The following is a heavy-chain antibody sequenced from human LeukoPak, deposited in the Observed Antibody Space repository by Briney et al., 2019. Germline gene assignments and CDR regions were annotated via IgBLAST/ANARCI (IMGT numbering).Heavy chain of an antibody. J-gene: IGHJ4*02. D-gene: IGHD2-8*02. Sequence: GGSLRLSCAASGFIFSDYSMNWVRQTPGKGLELVAYISSGGSTIYYADSVRGRFTISRDSARNSLYLQMNSLGDEDTAVYYCARDETGVGSGGIDFWGQGTLVTVSS. V-gene: IGHV3-48*02. CDR2: ISSGGSTI. CDR3: ARDETGVGSGGIDF. CDR1: GFIFSDYS.